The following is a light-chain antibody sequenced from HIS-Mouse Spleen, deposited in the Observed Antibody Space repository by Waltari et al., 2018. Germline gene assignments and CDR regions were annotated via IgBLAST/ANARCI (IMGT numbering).Light chain of an antibody. CDR2: EGS. CDR3: YSTDSSGNHRV. Sequence: SYALTQPPSVSVSPGHTAGITCPGDALPKKYAYWYQQKSGQAHVLVIYEGSKRPSGIPERFSGSSSGTMATLTISGAQVEDEADYYCYSTDSSGNHRVFGGGTKLTVL. J-gene: IGLJ2*01. CDR1: ALPKKY. V-gene: IGLV3-10*01.